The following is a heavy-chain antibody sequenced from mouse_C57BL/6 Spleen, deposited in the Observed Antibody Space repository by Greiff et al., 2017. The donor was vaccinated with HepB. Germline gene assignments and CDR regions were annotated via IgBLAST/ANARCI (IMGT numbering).Heavy chain of an antibody. J-gene: IGHJ4*01. Sequence: VQLQQSGPELVKPGASVKISCKASGYTFTDYYMNWVKQSHGKSLEWIGDINPNNGGTSYNQKFKGKATLTVDKSSSTAYMELRSLTSEDSAVYYCARSEFYYGSSYDAMDYWGQGTSVTVSS. D-gene: IGHD1-1*01. CDR2: INPNNGGT. CDR3: ARSEFYYGSSYDAMDY. CDR1: GYTFTDYY. V-gene: IGHV1-26*01.